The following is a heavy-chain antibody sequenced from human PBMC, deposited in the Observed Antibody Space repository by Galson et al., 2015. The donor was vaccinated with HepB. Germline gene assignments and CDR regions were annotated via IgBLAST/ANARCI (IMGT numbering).Heavy chain of an antibody. V-gene: IGHV7-4-1*02. CDR2: INTNTGNP. CDR1: GYTFTGYA. CDR3: ARELNFDHIWGSYPSLGY. D-gene: IGHD3-16*02. Sequence: SVKVSCKASGYTFTGYAVSWVRQAPGQGLEWMGWINTNTGNPTYAQGFTGRFVFSLDTSVSAAYLHISSLKAEDTAVYYCARELNFDHIWGSYPSLGYWGQGTLVTVSS. J-gene: IGHJ4*02.